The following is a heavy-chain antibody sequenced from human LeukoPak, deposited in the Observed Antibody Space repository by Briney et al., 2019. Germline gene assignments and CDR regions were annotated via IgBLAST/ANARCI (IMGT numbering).Heavy chain of an antibody. CDR2: LTVRGDTA. J-gene: IGHJ4*02. V-gene: IGHV3-23*01. Sequence: RGSLRDSRAAPGFTFSNYAMTGVRQTLGKGLWWVSPLTVRGDTAYYADSVKGRFTISSHNSKNTLYRQLNSLRSEDTAVYYCAKPGLAAIGTYFDYGGEGTLVTVSS. D-gene: IGHD6-13*01. CDR3: AKPGLAAIGTYFDY. CDR1: GFTFSNYA.